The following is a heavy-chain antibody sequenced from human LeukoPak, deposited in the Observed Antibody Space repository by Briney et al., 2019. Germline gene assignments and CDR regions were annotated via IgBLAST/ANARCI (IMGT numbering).Heavy chain of an antibody. J-gene: IGHJ4*02. D-gene: IGHD3-3*01. CDR3: AREGRLRFLEWLLSEFDY. CDR2: ISAYNGNT. CDR1: GYTFTSYG. V-gene: IGHV1-18*01. Sequence: ASVKASCKASGYTFTSYGISWVRQAPGQGLEWMGWISAYNGNTNYAQKLQGRVTMTTDTSTSTAYMELRSLRSDDTAVYYCAREGRLRFLEWLLSEFDYWGQGTLVTVSS.